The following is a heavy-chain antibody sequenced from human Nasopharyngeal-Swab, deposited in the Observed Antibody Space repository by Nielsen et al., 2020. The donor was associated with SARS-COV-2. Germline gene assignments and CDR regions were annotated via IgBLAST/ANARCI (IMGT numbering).Heavy chain of an antibody. CDR1: GGSISSSSYY. Sequence: SETLSLTCTVSGGSISSSSYYWGWIRQPPGKGLEWIGSFSYSGTTYFNPSLKSRVTISVDTSKNQFSVKLSSVTAADTAVYYCASYYYDSSDYSYWFDPWGQGTLVTVSS. CDR2: FSYSGTT. D-gene: IGHD3-22*01. V-gene: IGHV4-39*01. CDR3: ASYYYDSSDYSYWFDP. J-gene: IGHJ5*02.